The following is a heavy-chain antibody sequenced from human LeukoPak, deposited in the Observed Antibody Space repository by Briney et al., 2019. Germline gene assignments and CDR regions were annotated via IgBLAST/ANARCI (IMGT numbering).Heavy chain of an antibody. V-gene: IGHV3-48*03. CDR3: ARGILTGQHDAFDI. J-gene: IGHJ3*02. CDR1: GFTFSSYE. Sequence: PGGSLRHSCAASGFTFSSYEMNWVRQAPGKGLEWVSYISSSGSTIYYADSVKGRFTISRDNAKNSLYLQMNSLRAEDTAVYYCARGILTGQHDAFDIWGQGTMVTVSS. D-gene: IGHD3-9*01. CDR2: ISSSGSTI.